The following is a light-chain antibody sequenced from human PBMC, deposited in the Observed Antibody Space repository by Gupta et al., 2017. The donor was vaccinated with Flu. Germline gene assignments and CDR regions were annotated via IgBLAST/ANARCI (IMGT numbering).Light chain of an antibody. CDR2: GAS. CDR1: QSVSSDF. CDR3: QQEDNSPRT. V-gene: IGKV3-20*01. Sequence: EIVLTQSPGTLSLSPGERATLSCRASQSVSSDFLAWYQQRPGQAPRLLIYGASSRATGIPDRFSGSGSGTDFTLTISRLDPEDFAVYCCQQEDNSPRTFGQGTKVEIK. J-gene: IGKJ1*01.